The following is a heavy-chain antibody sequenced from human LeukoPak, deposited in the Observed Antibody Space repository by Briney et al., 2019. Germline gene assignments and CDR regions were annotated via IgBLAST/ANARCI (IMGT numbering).Heavy chain of an antibody. CDR3: TTGTPDSRDGYNGAFDI. CDR2: IKSKTDGGTT. D-gene: IGHD5-24*01. Sequence: PGGSLRLSRAASGFTFSNAWMSWVRQAPGKGLEWVGRIKSKTDGGTTDYAAPVKGRFTISRDDSKNTLYLQMNSLKTEDTAVYYCTTGTPDSRDGYNGAFDIWGQGTMVTVSS. J-gene: IGHJ3*02. V-gene: IGHV3-15*01. CDR1: GFTFSNAW.